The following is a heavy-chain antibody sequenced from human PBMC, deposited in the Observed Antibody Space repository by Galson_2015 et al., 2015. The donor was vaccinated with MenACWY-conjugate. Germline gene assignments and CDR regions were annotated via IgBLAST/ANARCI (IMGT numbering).Heavy chain of an antibody. CDR1: GFTFSNYA. CDR2: IGGSAGDA. Sequence: SLRLSCAASGFTFSNYAMNWVRQAPGKGLEWVSTIGGSAGDANYADSVKGRFTITRDNSKNTLFLHMNSLRAEDTAVYYCAKDMYTNHWHKVDYWVQGTLVTVSS. D-gene: IGHD1/OR15-1a*01. CDR3: AKDMYTNHWHKVDY. V-gene: IGHV3-23*01. J-gene: IGHJ4*02.